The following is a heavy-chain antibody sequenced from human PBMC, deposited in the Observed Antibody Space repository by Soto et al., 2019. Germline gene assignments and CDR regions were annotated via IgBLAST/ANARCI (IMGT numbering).Heavy chain of an antibody. CDR1: GFTFRMYS. D-gene: IGHD2-21*02. CDR3: ARDQLILPAHDFFYGSDV. Sequence: PGGSLRLSCEVSGFTFRMYSMSWVRQAPGKGLEWVAKIPQEGGDGHYLDSVKGRFIISRDNAKNSLYLQMNSLRGEDTAVYYCARDQLILPAHDFFYGSDVWGQGATVTVSS. J-gene: IGHJ6*02. CDR2: IPQEGGDG. V-gene: IGHV3-7*03.